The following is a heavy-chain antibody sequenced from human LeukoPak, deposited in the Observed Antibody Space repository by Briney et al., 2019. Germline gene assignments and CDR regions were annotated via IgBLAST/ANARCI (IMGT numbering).Heavy chain of an antibody. CDR1: GGTFSSYA. D-gene: IGHD6-13*01. J-gene: IGHJ4*02. CDR3: ARDYSRGDRGVDY. Sequence: SVKVSCKASGGTFSSYAISWVRQAPGQGLEWMGRIIPIFGTANYAQKFQGRVTITTEESTSTAYMELSSLRAEDTAVYYCARDYSRGDRGVDYWGQGTLVTVSS. V-gene: IGHV1-69*05. CDR2: IIPIFGTA.